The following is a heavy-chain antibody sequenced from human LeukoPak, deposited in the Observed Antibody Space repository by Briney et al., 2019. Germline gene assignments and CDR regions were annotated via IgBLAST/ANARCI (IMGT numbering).Heavy chain of an antibody. CDR2: IWHDESNK. CDR1: GFTFSTYG. Sequence: GRSLRLSCAASGFTFSTYGMHWVRQAPGKGLEWVAVIWHDESNKYYADSVKGRFTISRDNSKNTLYLHMNSLRAEDTAVYYCATSMVRGVMFFDYWGQGTLVTVSS. J-gene: IGHJ4*02. V-gene: IGHV3-33*01. D-gene: IGHD3-10*01. CDR3: ATSMVRGVMFFDY.